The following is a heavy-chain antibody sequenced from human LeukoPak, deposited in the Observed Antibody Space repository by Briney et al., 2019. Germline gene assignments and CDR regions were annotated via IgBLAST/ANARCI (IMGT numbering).Heavy chain of an antibody. V-gene: IGHV3-23*01. CDR1: GFTFSSYA. CDR3: AKDEIVVATLWYFDY. D-gene: IGHD5-12*01. J-gene: IGHJ4*02. Sequence: GGSLRLSCAASGFTFSSYAMSWVRQAPGKGLERVSALSGSGGSTYYADSVKGRFTISRDNSKNTLYLQMNSLRAEDTAVYYCAKDEIVVATLWYFDYWGQGTLVTVSS. CDR2: LSGSGGST.